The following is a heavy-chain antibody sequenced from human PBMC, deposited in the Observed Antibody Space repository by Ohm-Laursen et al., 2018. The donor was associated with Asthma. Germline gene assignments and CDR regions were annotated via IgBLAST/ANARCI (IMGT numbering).Heavy chain of an antibody. J-gene: IGHJ3*02. CDR2: ISYDGSNK. CDR3: ARDLRAFDI. Sequence: SLRLSCSASGFTFSSYGMHWVRQAPGKGLEWVAVISYDGSNKYYADPVKGRFTISRDNSKNTLYLQMNSLRAEDTAVYYCARDLRAFDIWGQGTMVTVSS. CDR1: GFTFSSYG. V-gene: IGHV3-30*03. D-gene: IGHD3-10*01.